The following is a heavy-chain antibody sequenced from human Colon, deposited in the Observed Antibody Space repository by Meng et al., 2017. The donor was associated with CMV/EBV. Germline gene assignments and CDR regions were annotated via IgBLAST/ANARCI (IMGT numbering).Heavy chain of an antibody. CDR3: ARHPHKKVDFWSGYYTFDY. D-gene: IGHD3-3*01. V-gene: IGHV4-39*01. J-gene: IGHJ4*02. Sequence: GSLRLSCTVSGGSISSSSYYWGWIRQPPGKGLEWIGSIYYSGSTYYNPSLKSRVTISVDTSKNQFSLKPSSVTAADTAVYYCARHPHKKVDFWSGYYTFDYWGQGTLVTVSS. CDR2: IYYSGST. CDR1: GGSISSSSYY.